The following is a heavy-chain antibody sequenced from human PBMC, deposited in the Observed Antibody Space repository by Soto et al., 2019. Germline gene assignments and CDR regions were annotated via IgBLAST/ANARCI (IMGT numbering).Heavy chain of an antibody. CDR1: GFTFSSYG. Sequence: PGGSLRLSCAASGFTFSSYGMHWVRQAPGKGLEWVAVISYDGSNKYYADSVKGRFTISRDNSKNTLYLQMNSLRAEDTAVYYCAKEDRYSSSSGYYYGMDVWGQGTTVTVSS. CDR3: AKEDRYSSSSGYYYGMDV. CDR2: ISYDGSNK. V-gene: IGHV3-30*18. J-gene: IGHJ6*02. D-gene: IGHD6-6*01.